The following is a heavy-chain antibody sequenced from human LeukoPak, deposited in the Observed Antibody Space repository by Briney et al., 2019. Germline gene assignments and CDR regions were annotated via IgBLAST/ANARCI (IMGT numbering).Heavy chain of an antibody. CDR1: GFTFSSYG. CDR2: IWYDGSNK. J-gene: IGHJ4*02. D-gene: IGHD6-6*01. Sequence: HPGGSLRLSCAASGFTFSSYGMHWVRQAPGKGLEWVAVIWYDGSNKYYADSVKGRFTISRDNSKNTLYLQMNSLRVEDTAVYYCARGPVGQLVFYFDFWGQGTLVTVSS. CDR3: ARGPVGQLVFYFDF. V-gene: IGHV3-33*01.